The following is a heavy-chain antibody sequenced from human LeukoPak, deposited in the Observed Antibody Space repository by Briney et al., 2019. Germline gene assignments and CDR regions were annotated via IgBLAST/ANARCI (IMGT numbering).Heavy chain of an antibody. CDR2: INSDGSST. CDR1: GFTFSSYW. J-gene: IGHJ3*02. V-gene: IGHV3-74*01. D-gene: IGHD3-22*01. CDR3: ARANSVLGPYYAGDAFDI. Sequence: PGGSLRLSCAASGFTFSSYWMHWVRQAPGKGLVWVSRINSDGSSTSYADSVKGRFTISRDNAKNTLYLQMNGLRAEDTAVYYCARANSVLGPYYAGDAFDIWGQGTMVTVSS.